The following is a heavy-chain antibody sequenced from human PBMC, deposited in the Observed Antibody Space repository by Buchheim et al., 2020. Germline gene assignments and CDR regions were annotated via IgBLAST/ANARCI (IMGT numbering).Heavy chain of an antibody. CDR2: ISSSSRTI. D-gene: IGHD3-3*01. J-gene: IGHJ4*02. V-gene: IGHV3-48*01. CDR3: ASGGYDFWSVSSPSFWFDY. Sequence: EVQLVEAGGGLVQTGGSLRLSCAGSGFTFSSYSMNWVRQAAGKGLEWVSYISSSSRTIYYADSVKGRFIIPRHNANKSLYVKMISLRAEDTAAYYCASGGYDFWSVSSPSFWFDYCGQGTL. CDR1: GFTFSSYS.